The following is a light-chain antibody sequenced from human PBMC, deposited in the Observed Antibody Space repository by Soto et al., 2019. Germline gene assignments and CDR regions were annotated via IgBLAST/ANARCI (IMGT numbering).Light chain of an antibody. CDR1: QSVRSW. CDR3: QQYNSHSLYS. J-gene: IGKJ2*01. V-gene: IGKV1-5*01. Sequence: DIQLTQSPSILSASVGDRVTITCRASQSVRSWVAWYQQKPGKAPNLLIYYASNLASGVPSRFSGSGSGTEYTLSISSLQPEDFATYFCQQYNSHSLYSFGQGTKLEIK. CDR2: YAS.